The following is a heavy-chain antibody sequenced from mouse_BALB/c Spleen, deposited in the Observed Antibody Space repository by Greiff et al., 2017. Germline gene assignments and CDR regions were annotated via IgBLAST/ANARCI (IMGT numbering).Heavy chain of an antibody. CDR1: GFSLTGYG. J-gene: IGHJ2*01. Sequence: VQRVESGPGLVAPSQSLSITCTVSGFSLTGYGVNWVRQPPGKGLEWLGMIWGDGSTDYNSALKSRLSISKDNSKSQVFLKMNSLQTDDTARYYCARDRDYYGSSYFDYWGQGTTLTVSS. CDR2: IWGDGST. D-gene: IGHD1-1*01. CDR3: ARDRDYYGSSYFDY. V-gene: IGHV2-6-7*01.